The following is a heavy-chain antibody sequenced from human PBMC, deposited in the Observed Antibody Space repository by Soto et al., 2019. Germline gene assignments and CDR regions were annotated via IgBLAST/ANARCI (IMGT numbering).Heavy chain of an antibody. J-gene: IGHJ4*02. CDR2: IIPILGKA. V-gene: IGHV1-69*02. D-gene: IGHD3-9*01. CDR1: GGTFSSYT. CDR3: AARRYFDWLLAGGWFDY. Sequence: QVQLVQSGAEVKKPGSSVKVSCKASGGTFSSYTISWVRQAPGQGLEWMGRIIPILGKANYAQKFQGRVTITADKSTSTAYMELSSLRSEDTAVYYCAARRYFDWLLAGGWFDYWRQGTLVTVSS.